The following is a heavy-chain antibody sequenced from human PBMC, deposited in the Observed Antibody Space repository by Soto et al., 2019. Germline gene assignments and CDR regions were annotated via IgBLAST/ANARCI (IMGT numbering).Heavy chain of an antibody. CDR2: ISTNGGST. V-gene: IGHV3-64D*06. J-gene: IGHJ4*02. CDR3: VKGEYYYDSSGYYPFDY. D-gene: IGHD3-22*01. CDR1: GFTFSINA. Sequence: PGGCQRLNCSASGFTFSINAMHRVPQAPGKGLEYVSSISTNGGSTHYADSVKGRFTISRDNSKNTQYLQMSSLRADDTAVYYCVKGEYYYDSSGYYPFDYWGQGT.